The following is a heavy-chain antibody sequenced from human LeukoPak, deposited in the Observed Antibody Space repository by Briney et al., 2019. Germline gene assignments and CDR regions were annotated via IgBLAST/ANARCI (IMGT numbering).Heavy chain of an antibody. J-gene: IGHJ4*02. D-gene: IGHD2-2*01. CDR3: ARDDCSSTSCYGDFDY. CDR2: INPNSGGT. CDR1: GYTFTGYY. Sequence: GASVKVSCKASGYTFTGYYIHWVRQAPGQGLEWMGWINPNSGGTNYAQKFQGRVTMTRDTSISTAYMELSRLRSDDTAVYYCARDDCSSTSCYGDFDYWGQGTLVTVSS. V-gene: IGHV1-2*02.